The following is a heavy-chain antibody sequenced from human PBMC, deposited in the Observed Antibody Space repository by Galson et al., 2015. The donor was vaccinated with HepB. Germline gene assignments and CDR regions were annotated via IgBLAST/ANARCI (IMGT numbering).Heavy chain of an antibody. CDR1: GYSFNIDA. V-gene: IGHV1-3*01. D-gene: IGHD3-10*01. Sequence: SVKVFCKASGYSFNIDAMHCVREAPGQRREWMGGINPGNGHTELTQKFQGRVTITTDTSARTAYMELSSLRFDDTAVYYCARGRHRVDLVRTLLRGFYFDYWGQGTLVSVSS. CDR3: ARGRHRVDLVRTLLRGFYFDY. J-gene: IGHJ4*02. CDR2: INPGNGHT.